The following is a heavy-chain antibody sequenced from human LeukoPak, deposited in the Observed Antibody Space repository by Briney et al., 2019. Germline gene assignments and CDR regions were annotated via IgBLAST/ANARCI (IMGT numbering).Heavy chain of an antibody. CDR1: GFTFSSYS. Sequence: GRSLRLSCAASGFTFSSYSMNWVRQAPGKGLEWVSSISSSSSYIYYADSVKGRFTISRDNAKNSLYLQMNSLRAEDTAVYYCARDLGRHNWNYALDYWGQGTLVTVSS. V-gene: IGHV3-21*01. CDR3: ARDLGRHNWNYALDY. CDR2: ISSSSSYI. J-gene: IGHJ4*02. D-gene: IGHD1-7*01.